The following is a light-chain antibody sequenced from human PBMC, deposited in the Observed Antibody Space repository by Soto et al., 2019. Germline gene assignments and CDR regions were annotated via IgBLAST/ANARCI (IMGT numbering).Light chain of an antibody. J-gene: IGKJ2*01. CDR2: GAS. CDR3: QQTYTIPFA. V-gene: IGKV1-39*01. CDR1: QTIDNY. Sequence: DMQMTQSPSSLSASVGDRVTITCRPRQTIDNYLNWYQHKPGKAPKLLIYGASTLQSGVSSRFTGSASGTDFTLTIDNLQAEDFAPYYCQQTYTIPFAFGQGTKLEI.